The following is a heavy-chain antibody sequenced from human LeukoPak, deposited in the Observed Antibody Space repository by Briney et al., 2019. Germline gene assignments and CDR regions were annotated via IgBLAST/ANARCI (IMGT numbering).Heavy chain of an antibody. D-gene: IGHD1-14*01. CDR1: GFTVITND. J-gene: IGHJ4*02. Sequence: GGSLRLSCAASGFTVITNDMTWVRQAPGKGLEWVSVLYSDGNTKYTDSVQGRFTISRDNSKNTLYLEMNSLSPDDTAVYYCARGVEPLAANTLAYWGQGTLVTVSS. CDR2: LYSDGNT. CDR3: ARGVEPLAANTLAY. V-gene: IGHV3-53*01.